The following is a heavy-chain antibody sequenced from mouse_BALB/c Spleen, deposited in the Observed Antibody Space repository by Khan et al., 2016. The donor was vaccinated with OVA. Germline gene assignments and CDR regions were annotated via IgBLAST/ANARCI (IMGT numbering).Heavy chain of an antibody. V-gene: IGHV1-7*01. CDR3: ARRGLRWDFDY. Sequence: QVQLQQSGAELAKPGASVKMSCKASGYTFINYWMHWVKQRPGQGLEWIGYINPTTDYTEYNQNFKDKATLTAAKSSSTAYMQLASLTSEDSAVYSGARRGLRWDFDYWGQGTTLTVSS. CDR2: INPTTDYT. D-gene: IGHD1-1*01. CDR1: GYTFINYW. J-gene: IGHJ2*01.